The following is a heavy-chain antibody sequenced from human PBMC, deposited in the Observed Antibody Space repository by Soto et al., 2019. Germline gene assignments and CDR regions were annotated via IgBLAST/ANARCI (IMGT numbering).Heavy chain of an antibody. CDR3: ARRRITGTPLVDYYYMDV. J-gene: IGHJ6*03. CDR2: IYYSGST. V-gene: IGHV4-59*01. D-gene: IGHD1-7*01. CDR1: GGSISSYY. Sequence: SETLSLTCTVSGGSISSYYWSWIRQPPGKGLEWIGYIYYSGSTNYNPSLKSRVTISVDTSKNQFSLKLSSVTAADTAVYYCARRRITGTPLVDYYYMDVWGKGTTVTVSS.